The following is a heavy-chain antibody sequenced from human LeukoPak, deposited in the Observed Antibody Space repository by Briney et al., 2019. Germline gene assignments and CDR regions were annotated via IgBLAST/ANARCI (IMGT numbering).Heavy chain of an antibody. D-gene: IGHD3-22*01. CDR2: IKQDGSEK. CDR3: ARDLSYYDSSGYYFEGMDV. Sequence: GGSLRLSCAASGFTFSSYWMSWVRQAPGKGLEGVANIKQDGSEKYYVDSVKGRFTISRDNAKNSLYLQMNSLRAEDTAVYYCARDLSYYDSSGYYFEGMDVWGKGTTVTVSS. CDR1: GFTFSSYW. V-gene: IGHV3-7*01. J-gene: IGHJ6*04.